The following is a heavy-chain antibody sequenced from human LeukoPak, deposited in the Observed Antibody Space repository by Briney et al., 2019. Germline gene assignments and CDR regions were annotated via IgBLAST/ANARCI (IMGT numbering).Heavy chain of an antibody. D-gene: IGHD6-13*01. CDR1: GGSISSYY. Sequence: SETLSLTCTVSGGSISSYYWSWIRQPPGKGLDWIGYIYHTGATNYNPSLKSRVTISVDTSKNQFSLKLSSVTAADTAVYYCARQNPAAEGQGLDHWGQGALVTVSS. CDR2: IYHTGAT. V-gene: IGHV4-59*08. CDR3: ARQNPAAEGQGLDH. J-gene: IGHJ4*02.